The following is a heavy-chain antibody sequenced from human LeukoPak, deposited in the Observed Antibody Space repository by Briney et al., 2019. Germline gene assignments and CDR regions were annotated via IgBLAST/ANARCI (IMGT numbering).Heavy chain of an antibody. CDR1: GFTFSNYN. Sequence: PGGSLRLSCAASGFTFSNYNINWVRQAPGKGLEWVSYISTSGRAIFYADSVKGRFTISRDNAKNSLFLQMNSLRAEDTAVYYCARNTRTGYSSSWYSALSGDYYYGMDVWGQGTTVTVSS. D-gene: IGHD6-13*01. CDR3: ARNTRTGYSSSWYSALSGDYYYGMDV. CDR2: ISTSGRAI. V-gene: IGHV3-48*01. J-gene: IGHJ6*02.